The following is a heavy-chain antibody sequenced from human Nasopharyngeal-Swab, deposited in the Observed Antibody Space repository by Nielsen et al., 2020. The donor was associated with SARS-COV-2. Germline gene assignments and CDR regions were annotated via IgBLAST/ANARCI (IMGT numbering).Heavy chain of an antibody. D-gene: IGHD3-22*01. Sequence: GESLKISCAASGFTFSSYAMSWVRQAPGKGLEWVSGISGSSGSTCYADSVEGRFTISRDNAKNTLYLQMNSLRAEDTAVYYCTPMIVVVNSGEVDYWGQGTLVTVSS. CDR1: GFTFSSYA. J-gene: IGHJ4*02. CDR2: ISGSSGST. V-gene: IGHV3-23*01. CDR3: TPMIVVVNSGEVDY.